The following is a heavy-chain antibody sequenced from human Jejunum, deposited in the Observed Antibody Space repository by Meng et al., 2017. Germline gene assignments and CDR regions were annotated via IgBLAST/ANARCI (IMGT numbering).Heavy chain of an antibody. J-gene: IGHJ4*02. CDR3: TSGPWDSWDVGSYSPLFFDF. Sequence: GESLKISCEVSGYSFADYWIGWVRQMPGKGLELMGIMYPGDSDTRYSPSFQGQVTISVDKSINTAYLQWSSLKTSDTAIYFCTSGPWDSWDVGSYSPLFFDFWGQGTLVTVSS. D-gene: IGHD1-26*01. CDR2: MYPGDSDT. CDR1: GYSFADYW. V-gene: IGHV5-51*01.